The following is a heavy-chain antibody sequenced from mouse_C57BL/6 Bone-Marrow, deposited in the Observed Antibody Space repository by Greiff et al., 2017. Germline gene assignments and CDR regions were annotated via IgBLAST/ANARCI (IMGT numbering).Heavy chain of an antibody. V-gene: IGHV5-6*01. J-gene: IGHJ2*01. Sequence: EVQRVESGGDLVKPGGSLKLSCAASGFTFSSYGMSWVRQTPDTRLEWVATISSGGSYTYYPDSVKGRFTISRDNAKNTLYLQMSSLKSEDTAMYYCARQGSYDGYYGYWGQGTTLTVSS. D-gene: IGHD2-3*01. CDR2: ISSGGSYT. CDR3: ARQGSYDGYYGY. CDR1: GFTFSSYG.